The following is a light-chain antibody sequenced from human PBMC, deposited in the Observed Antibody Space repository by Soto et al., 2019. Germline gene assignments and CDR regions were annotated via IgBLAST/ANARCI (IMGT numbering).Light chain of an antibody. Sequence: DIVMTQSPATLSVSPGERATLSCRASQSVSNNLAWYQQKPGQAPRLLIYGASTRATGIPARFSGSGSGTEFTLTISSLQSEDFAVYYCQQCSPWPWTFGQGTKVEIK. V-gene: IGKV3-15*01. CDR1: QSVSNN. CDR2: GAS. CDR3: QQCSPWPWT. J-gene: IGKJ1*01.